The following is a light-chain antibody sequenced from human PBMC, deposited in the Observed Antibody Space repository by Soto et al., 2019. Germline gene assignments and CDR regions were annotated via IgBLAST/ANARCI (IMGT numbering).Light chain of an antibody. J-gene: IGKJ3*01. CDR3: QQSYNLKFT. CDR1: QNISRY. Sequence: DIQMTQSPSSLSASVGDRVTITCRASQNISRYLNWHQQKPGKAPKLLIYAASTLQSGVPSRFSGSESGTDFTLTISSLQPEDFATYYCQQSYNLKFTFGPGTKVDIK. CDR2: AAS. V-gene: IGKV1-39*01.